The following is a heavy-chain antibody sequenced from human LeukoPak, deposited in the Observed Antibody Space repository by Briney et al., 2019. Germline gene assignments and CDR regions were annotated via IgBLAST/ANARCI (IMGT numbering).Heavy chain of an antibody. Sequence: SETLSLTCTVSGGSISSGGYYWSWIRQHPGKGLEWIGYIYYSGSTYYNPSLKSRVTISVDTSKNQLSLKLSSVTAADTAVYYCARDEAAAGGGFDYWGQGTLVTVSS. CDR3: ARDEAAAGGGFDY. D-gene: IGHD6-13*01. CDR2: IYYSGST. J-gene: IGHJ4*02. CDR1: GGSISSGGYY. V-gene: IGHV4-31*03.